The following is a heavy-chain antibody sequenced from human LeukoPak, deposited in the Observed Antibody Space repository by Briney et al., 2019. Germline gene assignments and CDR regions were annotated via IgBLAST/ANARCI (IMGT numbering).Heavy chain of an antibody. Sequence: ASVKVSCKASGYTFTSYDINWVRQATGQGLEWMGWMNPNSGNTGYAQKFQGRVTMARNTSISTAYMELSSLRSEDTAVYYCARGSNRYYDILTGYYGYFDYWGQGTLVTVSS. D-gene: IGHD3-9*01. CDR3: ARGSNRYYDILTGYYGYFDY. J-gene: IGHJ4*02. V-gene: IGHV1-8*01. CDR1: GYTFTSYD. CDR2: MNPNSGNT.